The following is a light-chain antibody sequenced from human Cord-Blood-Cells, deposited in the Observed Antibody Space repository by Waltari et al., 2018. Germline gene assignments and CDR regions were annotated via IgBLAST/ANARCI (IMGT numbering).Light chain of an antibody. CDR3: QQSYSTPLT. V-gene: IGKV1-39*01. CDR1: QSISSY. CDR2: AAS. Sequence: DIQMTQSPSSLSASVGDRVTITCRASQSISSYLNWYQQKPGKAPKLLIYAASSLQSGVRSRFSGSGSGTDCTLTISSLQPEDFATYYCQQSYSTPLTFGGGTKVEIK. J-gene: IGKJ4*01.